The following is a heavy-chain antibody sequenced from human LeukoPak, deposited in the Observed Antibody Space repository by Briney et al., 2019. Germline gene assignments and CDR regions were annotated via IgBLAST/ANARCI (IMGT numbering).Heavy chain of an antibody. CDR3: AREINSYYYDSSGYYMDV. CDR1: GYTFTGYY. D-gene: IGHD3-22*01. V-gene: IGHV1-2*02. J-gene: IGHJ6*03. CDR2: INPNSGGT. Sequence: ASVKVSCKASGYTFTGYYMHWVRQAPGQGLEWMGWINPNSGGTNYAQKFQGRVTMTRDTSISTAYMELSRLRSDDTAVYYCAREINSYYYDSSGYYMDVWGKGTTVTVSS.